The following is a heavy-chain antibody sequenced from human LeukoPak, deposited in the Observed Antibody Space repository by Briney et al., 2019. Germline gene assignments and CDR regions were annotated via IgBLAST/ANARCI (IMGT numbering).Heavy chain of an antibody. CDR2: IYPGDSDT. V-gene: IGHV5-51*01. CDR3: IRTRGYSGTWCGFDY. J-gene: IGHJ4*02. CDR1: GYSFTNYW. D-gene: IGHD5-12*01. Sequence: GESLKISCKGSGYSFTNYWIGWVRQMPGKGLEWMAIIYPGDSDTKYSPSFHGQVTISADKSIHTAYLQWSSLKASDTAMYYCIRTRGYSGTWCGFDYWGQGTLVTVSS.